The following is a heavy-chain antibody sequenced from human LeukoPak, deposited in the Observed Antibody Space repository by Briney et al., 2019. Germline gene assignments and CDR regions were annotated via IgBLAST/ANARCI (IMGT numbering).Heavy chain of an antibody. CDR1: RFTFSDYY. CDR2: ISSGSPYT. J-gene: IGHJ4*02. Sequence: GRSLRLSWAASRFTFSDYYMSWIRQAPGKGLGWISYISSGSPYTRYADSVKGRFTISRDNAKNSLSLQMNSLRAEDTAVYYCARVRGSHSVDYWGQGTLVTVSS. V-gene: IGHV3-11*03. CDR3: ARVRGSHSVDY. D-gene: IGHD1-26*01.